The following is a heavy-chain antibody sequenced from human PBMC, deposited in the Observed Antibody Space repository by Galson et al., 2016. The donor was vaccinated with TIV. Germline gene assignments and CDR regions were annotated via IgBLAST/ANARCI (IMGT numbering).Heavy chain of an antibody. CDR1: GYTFTDYY. CDR3: AREMTSCSGRSCSLFGY. CDR2: INTNGGGT. D-gene: IGHD2-15*01. J-gene: IGHJ4*02. Sequence: SVKVSCKASGYTFTDYYIHWVRQAPGQGLEWMGSINTNGGGTNYAQKFQGRVTMTRDTSVSTADMELRTLRSDDTALYYCAREMTSCSGRSCSLFGYWGQGTLVTVSS. V-gene: IGHV1-2*02.